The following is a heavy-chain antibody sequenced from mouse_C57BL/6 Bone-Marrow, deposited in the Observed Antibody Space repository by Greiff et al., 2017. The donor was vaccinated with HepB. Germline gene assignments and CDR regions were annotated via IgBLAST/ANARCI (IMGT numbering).Heavy chain of an antibody. D-gene: IGHD1-1*01. CDR3: ARYNYYGSSSYWYFDV. V-gene: IGHV3-8*01. CDR2: ISYSGST. Sequence: EVQLKESGPGLAKPSQTLSLTCSVTGYSITSDYWNWIRKFPGNKLEYMGYISYSGSTYYNPSLKSRISITRDTSKNQYYLQLNSVTTEDTATYYCARYNYYGSSSYWYFDVWGTGTTVTVSS. J-gene: IGHJ1*03. CDR1: GYSITSDY.